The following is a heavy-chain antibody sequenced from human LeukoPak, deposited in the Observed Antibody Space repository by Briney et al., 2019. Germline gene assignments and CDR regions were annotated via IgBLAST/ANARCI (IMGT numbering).Heavy chain of an antibody. D-gene: IGHD3-10*01. CDR1: GFTVSSNY. CDR2: IYSGGST. Sequence: GGSLRLSCAASGFTVSSNYMSWVRQAPGKGLEWVSVIYSGGSTYYADSVKGRFTISRHNSKNTLYLQMNSLRAEDTAVYYCARVAYGSGFPYNFDYWGQGTLVTVSS. V-gene: IGHV3-53*04. J-gene: IGHJ4*02. CDR3: ARVAYGSGFPYNFDY.